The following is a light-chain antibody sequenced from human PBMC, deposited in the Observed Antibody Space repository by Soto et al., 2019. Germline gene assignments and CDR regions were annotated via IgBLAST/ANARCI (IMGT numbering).Light chain of an antibody. V-gene: IGKV1-5*03. CDR3: QQYNSYPWT. CDR1: QSISSW. Sequence: DIQMTQSPSTLSASVGDRVTITCRASQSISSWLAWYQQKPGKAPKLLIYKASSLESRVPPRFSGSGSGTEFTLTISSLQPDDFATYYCQQYNSYPWTFGQGTKVEIK. J-gene: IGKJ1*01. CDR2: KAS.